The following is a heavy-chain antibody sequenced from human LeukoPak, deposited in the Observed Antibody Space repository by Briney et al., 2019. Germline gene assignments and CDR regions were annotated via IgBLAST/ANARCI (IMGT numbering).Heavy chain of an antibody. CDR2: MNPNSGNT. V-gene: IGHV1-8*01. Sequence: ASVKVSCKASGYTFTSYDINWVRQATGQGLEWMGWMNPNSGNTGYAQKFQGRVTMTRNISISTAYMELSSLRSEDTAVYYCATSNCGGDCYSLDYWGQGTLVTVSS. D-gene: IGHD2-21*02. CDR3: ATSNCGGDCYSLDY. CDR1: GYTFTSYD. J-gene: IGHJ4*02.